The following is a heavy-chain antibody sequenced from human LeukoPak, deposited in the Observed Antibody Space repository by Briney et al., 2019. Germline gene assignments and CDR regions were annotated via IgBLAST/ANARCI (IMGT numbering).Heavy chain of an antibody. V-gene: IGHV4-34*01. CDR2: INHRGTT. D-gene: IGHD6-13*01. J-gene: IGHJ3*02. CDR1: GGSFSDYY. Sequence: SETLSLTCAVYGGSFSDYYWNWIRQPPGKGLEWIGEINHRGTTIYNLSLESRVTISLDTSKNHFSLNLSSVTAADTAVYYCARGDSSSWKEDAFDIWGQGTMVTVSS. CDR3: ARGDSSSWKEDAFDI.